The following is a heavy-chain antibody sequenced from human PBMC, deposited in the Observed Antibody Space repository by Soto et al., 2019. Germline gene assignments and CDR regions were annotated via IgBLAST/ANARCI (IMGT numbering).Heavy chain of an antibody. V-gene: IGHV4-34*01. CDR1: GGSFSGYY. CDR3: ARGQARGIAARRYYGMEV. CDR2: INHSGST. J-gene: IGHJ6*02. Sequence: ASETLSLTCAVYGGSFSGYYWSWIRQPPGKGLEWIGEINHSGSTNYNPSLKSRVTISVDTSKNQFSLKLSSVTAADTAVYYCARGQARGIAARRYYGMEVWGQGTTVTVS. D-gene: IGHD6-6*01.